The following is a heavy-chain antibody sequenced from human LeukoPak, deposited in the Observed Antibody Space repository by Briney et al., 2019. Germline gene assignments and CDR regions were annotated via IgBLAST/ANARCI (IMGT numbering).Heavy chain of an antibody. CDR3: ATYRQVLLPFES. V-gene: IGHV3-23*01. CDR2: MSGSGGST. D-gene: IGHD2-8*02. J-gene: IGHJ4*02. Sequence: GGSLRLSCAGSGFTFSSHAMSWVRQAPGKGLEWVSAMSGSGGSTYYADSVKGRFTISRDNSKNTLYLQMNSLRAEDTAIYYCATYRQVLLPFESWGQGTLVTVSS. CDR1: GFTFSSHA.